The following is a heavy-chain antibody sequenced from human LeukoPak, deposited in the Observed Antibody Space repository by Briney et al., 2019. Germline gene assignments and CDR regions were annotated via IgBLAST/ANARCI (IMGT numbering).Heavy chain of an antibody. CDR1: GGTFSSYA. J-gene: IGHJ5*02. CDR3: ARDSGIP. Sequence: ASVKVSCKASGGTFSSYAISWVRQAPGQGLEWMGRIIPILGIANYAQKLQGRVTMTTDTSTSTAYMELRSLRSDDTAVYYCARDSGIPWGQGTLVTVSS. CDR2: IIPILGIA. D-gene: IGHD3-10*01. V-gene: IGHV1-69*04.